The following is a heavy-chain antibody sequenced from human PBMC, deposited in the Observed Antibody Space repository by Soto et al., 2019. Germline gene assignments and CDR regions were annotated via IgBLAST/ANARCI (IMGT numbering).Heavy chain of an antibody. V-gene: IGHV1-3*01. J-gene: IGHJ4*02. CDR2: INAGNGNT. CDR1: GYTFTSYA. D-gene: IGHD1-7*01. Sequence: ASVKVSCKASGYTFTSYAMHWVRQAPGQRLEWMGWINAGNGNTKYSQKFQGRVTITRDTSASTAYMELSSLRSEDTAVYYCAREGSLTGTTDPLDYWGQGTLVTVSA. CDR3: AREGSLTGTTDPLDY.